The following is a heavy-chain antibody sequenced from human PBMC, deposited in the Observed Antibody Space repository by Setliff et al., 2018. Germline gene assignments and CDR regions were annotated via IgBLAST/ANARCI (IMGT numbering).Heavy chain of an antibody. V-gene: IGHV1-3*01. CDR1: GYTFTSYG. Sequence: ASVKVSCKASGYTFTSYGVHWVRQAPGQRXXXXXXXXXXXXXXXXXXXXXXXVTITRDTSASTVYMELSSLRYEDTAVYYCAXXXVVVAPWGQGTLVTVSS. D-gene: IGHD2-15*01. CDR2: XXXXXXXX. J-gene: IGHJ4*02. CDR3: AXXXVVVAP.